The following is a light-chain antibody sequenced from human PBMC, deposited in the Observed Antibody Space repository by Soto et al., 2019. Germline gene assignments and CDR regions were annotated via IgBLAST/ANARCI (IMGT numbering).Light chain of an antibody. Sequence: DTVLIQSPATLSLSPGERATLSCRASHTVANFLAWYQHKAGQAPRLLIYDVSNRATGIPARFSGSGSGTDFTLTISSLEPDDFAVYCCQQRANWPPTFGGGTNVEIK. V-gene: IGKV3-11*01. CDR3: QQRANWPPT. J-gene: IGKJ4*01. CDR1: HTVANF. CDR2: DVS.